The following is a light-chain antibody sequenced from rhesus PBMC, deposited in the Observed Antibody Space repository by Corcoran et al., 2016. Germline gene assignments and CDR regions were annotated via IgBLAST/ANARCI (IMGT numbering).Light chain of an antibody. Sequence: DIQMTQSPSSLSASVGDTVTITCRASQNISSWLAWYQQKPGKAPKLLIYKACTLQSGVPSRFSGSGSGTDFTRTISSLQSEDFATYYCQHGYGTPFTFGPGTKLDIK. J-gene: IGKJ3*01. CDR1: QNISSW. CDR2: KAC. V-gene: IGKV1-22*01. CDR3: QHGYGTPFT.